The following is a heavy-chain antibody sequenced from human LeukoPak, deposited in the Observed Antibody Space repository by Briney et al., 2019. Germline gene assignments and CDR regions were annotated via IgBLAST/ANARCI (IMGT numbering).Heavy chain of an antibody. CDR3: AKDHCSRGTCYYYYYMDV. V-gene: IGHV3-30*02. Sequence: PGGSLRLSCAASGFTFSSYGMRWVRRAPGKGLEWVAVIRDDGTNKYYADSVKGRFTISRDNSKNTVHLQMNSLRAEDTAVYYCAKDHCSRGTCYYYYYMDVWGKGTTVTVSS. J-gene: IGHJ6*03. D-gene: IGHD2-15*01. CDR2: IRDDGTNK. CDR1: GFTFSSYG.